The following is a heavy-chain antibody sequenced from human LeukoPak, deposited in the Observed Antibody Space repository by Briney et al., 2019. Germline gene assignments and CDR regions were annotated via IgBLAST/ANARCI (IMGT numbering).Heavy chain of an antibody. CDR2: ISYDGSDK. J-gene: IGHJ6*02. Sequence: PGRSLRLSCAASGFTFSTYGMNWVRQAPGKGLEWVAVISYDGSDKYYADSVKGRFTISRDNSKNTLYLQMNSLRAEDTAVYYCATGPLNDYGMGDWGQGTTVTVSS. CDR1: GFTFSTYG. CDR3: ATGPLNDYGMGD. V-gene: IGHV3-30*03.